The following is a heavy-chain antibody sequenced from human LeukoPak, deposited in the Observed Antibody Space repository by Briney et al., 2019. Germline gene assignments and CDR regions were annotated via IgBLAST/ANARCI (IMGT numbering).Heavy chain of an antibody. CDR3: ARGGGWFHNWFDP. Sequence: SETLSLTCTVSGGSISSSSYYWGWIRQPPGKGLEWIGSIYYSGSTNYNPSLKSRVTISVDTSKNQFSLKLSSVTAADTAVYYCARGGGWFHNWFDPWGQGTLVTVSS. J-gene: IGHJ5*02. V-gene: IGHV4-39*07. CDR2: IYYSGST. CDR1: GGSISSSSYY. D-gene: IGHD6-19*01.